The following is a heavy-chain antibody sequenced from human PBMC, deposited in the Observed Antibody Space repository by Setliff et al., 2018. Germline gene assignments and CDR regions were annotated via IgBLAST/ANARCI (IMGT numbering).Heavy chain of an antibody. CDR1: GGSISSYY. CDR2: IYHNGNT. Sequence: SETLSLTCTVSGGSISSYYWSWIRQSPGKGLEWIGYIYHNGNTNFNPSLKRRVNMSADSSKNNLSLRLKYVTAADTAVYYCAREDWNGNAFDIWGPGTMVTVS. CDR3: AREDWNGNAFDI. J-gene: IGHJ3*02. D-gene: IGHD1-1*01. V-gene: IGHV4-59*12.